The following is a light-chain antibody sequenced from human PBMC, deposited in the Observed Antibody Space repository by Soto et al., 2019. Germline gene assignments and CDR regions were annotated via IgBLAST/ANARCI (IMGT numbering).Light chain of an antibody. J-gene: IGKJ1*01. CDR2: GAS. Sequence: EIVLTQSPATLSLSPWERATFSCRASQSVSSNLAWYQQKPGQAPSLLIYGASTRATGTPARFSGSGSGTEFTLTISRLEPEDFAVYYCQQYGSSSWTFGQGTKVDI. CDR1: QSVSSN. CDR3: QQYGSSSWT. V-gene: IGKV3-20*01.